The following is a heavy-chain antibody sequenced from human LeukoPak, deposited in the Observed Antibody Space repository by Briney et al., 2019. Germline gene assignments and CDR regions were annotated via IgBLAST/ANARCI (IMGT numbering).Heavy chain of an antibody. CDR3: AREGSDVLRYFDWLLPRGYFDY. CDR1: GYTFTGYY. D-gene: IGHD3-9*01. V-gene: IGHV1-2*02. J-gene: IGHJ4*02. Sequence: ASVKVSCKASGYTFTGYYMHWVRQAPGQGLEWMGWINPNSGGTNYAQKFQGRVTMTRDTSISTAYMELSRLRSDDTAVYYCAREGSDVLRYFDWLLPRGYFDYWGQGTLVTVSS. CDR2: INPNSGGT.